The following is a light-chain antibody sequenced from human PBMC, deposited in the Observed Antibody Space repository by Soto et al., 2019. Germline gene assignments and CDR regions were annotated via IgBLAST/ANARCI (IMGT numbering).Light chain of an antibody. J-gene: IGKJ5*01. CDR2: AAS. CDR1: QTIGSH. V-gene: IGKV1-39*01. Sequence: DIQMTQSPSSLSASIGDRVTITCRAGQTIGSHLNWYQQKPGKAPKLLIFAASNLQSGDPSRFSGSGSGTDFTLTINSLQPEDFACYYCQQTYTGANFGQGTRLEI. CDR3: QQTYTGAN.